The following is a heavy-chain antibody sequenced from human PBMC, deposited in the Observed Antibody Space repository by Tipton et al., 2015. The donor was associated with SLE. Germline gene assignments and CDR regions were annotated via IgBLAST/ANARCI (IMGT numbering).Heavy chain of an antibody. D-gene: IGHD2-21*01. Sequence: TLSLTCAVYGGSFSVYYWSWVRQPPGKGLEWIGEINHSGITNSNPSLKSRLIISVDTSKNQFSLKLSSVTAADTAVYYCAREVITISDSDAFDIWGQGTMITVSS. V-gene: IGHV4-34*01. CDR1: GGSFSVYY. CDR3: AREVITISDSDAFDI. CDR2: INHSGIT. J-gene: IGHJ3*02.